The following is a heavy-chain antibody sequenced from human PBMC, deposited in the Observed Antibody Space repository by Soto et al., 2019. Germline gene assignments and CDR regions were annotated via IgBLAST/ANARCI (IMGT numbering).Heavy chain of an antibody. J-gene: IGHJ3*02. Sequence: GGSLRLSCAAYGFTFDDYAMHWVRQAPGKGLEWVSGISWNSGSIGYADPVKGRFTIFRDNAKNALYLQMNSLRAEDTALYYCAKDIGPLLWFGEDAFDIWGQGTMVTVSS. D-gene: IGHD3-10*01. CDR3: AKDIGPLLWFGEDAFDI. CDR2: ISWNSGSI. V-gene: IGHV3-9*01. CDR1: GFTFDDYA.